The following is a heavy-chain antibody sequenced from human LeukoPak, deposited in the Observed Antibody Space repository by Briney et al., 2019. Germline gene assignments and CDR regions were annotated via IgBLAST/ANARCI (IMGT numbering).Heavy chain of an antibody. J-gene: IGHJ4*02. CDR2: ISWNSGSI. CDR1: GFTFDDYA. CDR3: AKAFDYDFWSGQFDY. D-gene: IGHD3-3*01. Sequence: GGSLRLSCAASGFTFDDYAMHWVRQAPGKGLEWVSGISWNSGSIGYADSVKGRFTISRDNAKNSLYLQMNSLRAEDTALYYCAKAFDYDFWSGQFDYWGQGTLVTVSS. V-gene: IGHV3-9*01.